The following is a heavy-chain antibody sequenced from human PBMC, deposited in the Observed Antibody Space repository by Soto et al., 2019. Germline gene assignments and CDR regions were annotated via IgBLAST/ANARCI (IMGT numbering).Heavy chain of an antibody. V-gene: IGHV3-33*01. CDR1: GFTFSSYG. D-gene: IGHD6-19*01. J-gene: IGHJ2*01. CDR3: AREDTWLSVARVSWYFDL. Sequence: QVQLVESGGGVVQPGRSLRLSCAASGFTFSSYGMHWVRQAPGKGLEGVAVIRYDGSNKYYADSVKGRFTISRDNSKNTLYLQMNSLRAEDTAVYYCAREDTWLSVARVSWYFDLWGRGTLVTVSA. CDR2: IRYDGSNK.